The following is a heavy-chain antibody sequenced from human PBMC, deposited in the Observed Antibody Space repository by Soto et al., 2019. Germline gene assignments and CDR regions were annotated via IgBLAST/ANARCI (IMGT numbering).Heavy chain of an antibody. D-gene: IGHD6-13*01. J-gene: IGHJ4*02. CDR2: INAGNGNT. CDR1: GYTFTSYA. Sequence: RASVKVSCKASGYTFTSYAMHWVRQAPGQRLEWMGWINAGNGNTKYSQKFQGRVTITRDTSASTAYMGLSSLRSEDTAVYYCARGPREQLGEDYFDYWGQGTLVTVSS. V-gene: IGHV1-3*01. CDR3: ARGPREQLGEDYFDY.